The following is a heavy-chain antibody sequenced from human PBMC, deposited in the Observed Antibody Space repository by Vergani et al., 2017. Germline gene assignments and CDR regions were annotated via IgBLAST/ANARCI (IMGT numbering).Heavy chain of an antibody. CDR2: INPNSGGA. CDR1: GYTFTGYF. J-gene: IGHJ5*02. D-gene: IGHD5-12*01. Sequence: QVQLVQSGAEVKKPGASVKVSCKASGYTFTGYFIHWVRQAPGQGLEWMGWINPNSGGANYAQKFQGRVTMTRDTSISTAYMELSSLIIDDTAVYYCARDFGWLLLSNWFDPWGQGTLVTVSS. V-gene: IGHV1-2*02. CDR3: ARDFGWLLLSNWFDP.